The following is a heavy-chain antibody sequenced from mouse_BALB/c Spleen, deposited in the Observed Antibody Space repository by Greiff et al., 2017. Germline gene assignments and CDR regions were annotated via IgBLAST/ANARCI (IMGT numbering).Heavy chain of an antibody. D-gene: IGHD5-1*01. Sequence: EVQVVESGGGLVQPGGSRKLSCAASGFTFSSFGMHWVRQAPEKGLEWVAYISSGSSTIYYADTVKGRFTISRDNPKNTLFLQMTSLRSEDTAMYYCARGGTYVGYFDYWGQGTTLTVSS. J-gene: IGHJ2*01. CDR1: GFTFSSFG. CDR3: ARGGTYVGYFDY. CDR2: ISSGSSTI. V-gene: IGHV5-17*02.